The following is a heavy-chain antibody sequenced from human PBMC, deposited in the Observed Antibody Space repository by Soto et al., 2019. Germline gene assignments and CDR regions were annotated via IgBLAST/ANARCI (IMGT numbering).Heavy chain of an antibody. CDR3: ARDDYTYGVY. CDR1: GFSFRDYF. CDR2: IGPYGNSI. D-gene: IGHD3-3*01. J-gene: IGHJ4*02. Sequence: QMQLVESGGGLVKPGESLRVSCAASGFSFRDYFMSWIRQAPGKGLEWVSYIGPYGNSIYYADSVKGRFTISRDDAKNSLYLDMHNLRAEDTAVYYCARDDYTYGVYWGQGSLVTVSS. V-gene: IGHV3-11*01.